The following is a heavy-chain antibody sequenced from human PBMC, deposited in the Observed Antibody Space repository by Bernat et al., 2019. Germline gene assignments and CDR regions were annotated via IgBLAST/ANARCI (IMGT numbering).Heavy chain of an antibody. Sequence: QVQMVQSGAEVKETGASVKVSCKASGYTFTGYYMHWVRQAPGQGLEWMGWINPNSGGTNYAQKFQGRVTMTRDTSISTAYMELSRLRSDDTAVYYCASSASGDYEGAFDIWGQGTMVTVSS. CDR1: GYTFTGYY. J-gene: IGHJ3*02. CDR2: INPNSGGT. V-gene: IGHV1-2*02. D-gene: IGHD4-17*01. CDR3: ASSASGDYEGAFDI.